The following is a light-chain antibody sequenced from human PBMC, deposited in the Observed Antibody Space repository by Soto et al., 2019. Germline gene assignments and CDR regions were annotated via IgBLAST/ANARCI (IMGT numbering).Light chain of an antibody. V-gene: IGKV3-20*01. CDR3: QQYGTSLES. J-gene: IGKJ3*01. Sequence: EIVLTQSPGTLSLSPGERATLSCRASQGVSSNSLAWYQEKPGQAPRLLIYDASRRATGIPDRFSGSGSGTDFTLTISRLELEDLAVYYCQQYGTSLESFGPGPKVAIK. CDR1: QGVSSNS. CDR2: DAS.